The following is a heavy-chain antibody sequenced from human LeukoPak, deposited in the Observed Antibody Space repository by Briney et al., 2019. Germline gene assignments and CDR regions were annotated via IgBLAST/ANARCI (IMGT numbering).Heavy chain of an antibody. CDR3: ARLVGSGSYSAYNWFDP. V-gene: IGHV4-4*02. J-gene: IGHJ5*02. Sequence: SGTLSLTCAVSGGSISSSNWWSWVRQPPGKGLEWIGEIYHSGSTNYNPSLKSRVTISVDKSKNQFSLKLSSVTAADTAVYYCARLVGSGSYSAYNWFDPWGQGTLVTVSS. CDR2: IYHSGST. CDR1: GGSISSSNW. D-gene: IGHD3-10*01.